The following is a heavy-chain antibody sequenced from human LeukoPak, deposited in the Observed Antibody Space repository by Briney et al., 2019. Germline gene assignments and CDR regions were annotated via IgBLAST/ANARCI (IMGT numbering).Heavy chain of an antibody. Sequence: PSETLSLTCGVSGGSISGYYWGWIRQPPGKGLEWIGSIYYSGSTYYNPSLKSRVTISVDTSKNQFSLKLSSVTAADTAVYYCARTPGGGSWYEFNYWGQGTLVTVSS. D-gene: IGHD6-13*01. CDR1: GGSISGYY. CDR2: IYYSGST. J-gene: IGHJ4*02. V-gene: IGHV4-39*01. CDR3: ARTPGGGSWYEFNY.